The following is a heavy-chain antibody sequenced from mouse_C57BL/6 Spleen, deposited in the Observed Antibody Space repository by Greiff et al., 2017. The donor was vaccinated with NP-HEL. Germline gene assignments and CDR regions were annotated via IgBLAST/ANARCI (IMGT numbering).Heavy chain of an antibody. CDR1: GFTFSSYT. CDR2: ISGGGGNT. Sequence: DVKLQESGGGLVKPGGSLKLSCAASGFTFSSYTMSWVRQTPEKRLEWVATISGGGGNTYYPDSVKGRFTISRDNAKNTLYLQMSSLRSEDTALYYCARPDYYGLWFAYWGQGTLVTVSA. V-gene: IGHV5-9*01. CDR3: ARPDYYGLWFAY. D-gene: IGHD1-1*01. J-gene: IGHJ3*01.